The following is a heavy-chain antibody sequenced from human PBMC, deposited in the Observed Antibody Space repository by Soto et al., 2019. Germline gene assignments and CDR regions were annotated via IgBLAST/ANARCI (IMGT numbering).Heavy chain of an antibody. J-gene: IGHJ4*02. CDR1: GGPISSSSYH. Sequence: PSETLSLTCTVSGGPISSSSYHWGWIRQPPGKGLEWIGSIYYSGSTYYNPSLKSRVTISVDTSKNQFSLKLSSVTAADTAVYYCARHRAPTGGSIFDYWGQGTLVTVSS. CDR3: ARHRAPTGGSIFDY. CDR2: IYYSGST. D-gene: IGHD3-16*01. V-gene: IGHV4-39*01.